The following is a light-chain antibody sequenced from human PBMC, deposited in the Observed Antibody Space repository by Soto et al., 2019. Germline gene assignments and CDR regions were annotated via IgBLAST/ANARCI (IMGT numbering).Light chain of an antibody. Sequence: QSALTQPASVSGSPGQSITISCTGTSSDVGGYNYVSWYQQHPGKAPKLMIYEVSNRPSGVSNRFSGSKSGNTASLTISGLRAEDEADYYSSSYTSSSTPYVFGTGTKLTVL. CDR3: SSYTSSSTPYV. J-gene: IGLJ1*01. V-gene: IGLV2-14*01. CDR1: SSDVGGYNY. CDR2: EVS.